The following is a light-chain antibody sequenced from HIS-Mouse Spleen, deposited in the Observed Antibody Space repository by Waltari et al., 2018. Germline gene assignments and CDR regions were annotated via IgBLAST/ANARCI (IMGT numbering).Light chain of an antibody. CDR2: EGS. CDR3: CSYAGSSTWV. Sequence: QSALTQPASVSGSPGQSITISCTGTSSDVGSYNLVSWYQQHPGQAPKRMIYEGSKRPSGVSNRFSGSKPGNPASLPLAGLQAEDEADYYCCSYAGSSTWVFGGGTKLTVL. J-gene: IGLJ3*02. V-gene: IGLV2-23*01. CDR1: SSDVGSYNL.